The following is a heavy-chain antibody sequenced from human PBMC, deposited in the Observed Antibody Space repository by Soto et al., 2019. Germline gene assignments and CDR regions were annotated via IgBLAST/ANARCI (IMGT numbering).Heavy chain of an antibody. J-gene: IGHJ4*02. CDR3: SREMVRGVGSDY. V-gene: IGHV1-18*01. Sequence: QVQLVQSGAEVKKPGASVKVSCKASGYTFTSYGISWVRQAPGQGLEWMGWISTYNGNTKYAQKLQGRVTITTDTSTSTAYMELRSLRSDDTAVFYGSREMVRGVGSDYWGQGTLVTVSS. D-gene: IGHD3-10*01. CDR2: ISTYNGNT. CDR1: GYTFTSYG.